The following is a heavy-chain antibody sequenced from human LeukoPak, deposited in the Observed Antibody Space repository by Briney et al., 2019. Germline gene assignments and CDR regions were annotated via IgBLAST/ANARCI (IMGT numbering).Heavy chain of an antibody. CDR1: GFTFTRYN. CDR2: ISSGSTTI. D-gene: IGHD5-18*01. Sequence: GGSLRLSCAASGFTFTRYNMNWVRQAPGKGLEWVSYISSGSTTIYYADSVKGRFTISRDNAKNSLYLQMNSLRAEDTAVYYCARGSHQLWLLDHWGQGTLVAVSS. V-gene: IGHV3-48*01. J-gene: IGHJ4*02. CDR3: ARGSHQLWLLDH.